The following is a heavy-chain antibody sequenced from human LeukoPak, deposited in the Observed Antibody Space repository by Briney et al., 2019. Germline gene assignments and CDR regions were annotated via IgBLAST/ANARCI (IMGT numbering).Heavy chain of an antibody. V-gene: IGHV3-23*01. CDR1: GFTFSDYA. CDR3: AKAPATGEGYYFYYMDV. J-gene: IGHJ6*03. Sequence: GSLRLSCAASGFASGFTFSDYAVSWVRQAPGKGPEWVASVNGRGATTYYADSVRGRFTISRDNSKNTLYLQMISLGADDTAIYFCAKAPATGEGYYFYYMDVWGEGTTVTVSS. D-gene: IGHD7-27*01. CDR2: VNGRGATT.